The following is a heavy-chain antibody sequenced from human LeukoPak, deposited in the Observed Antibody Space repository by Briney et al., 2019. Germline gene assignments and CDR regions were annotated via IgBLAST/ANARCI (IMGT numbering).Heavy chain of an antibody. D-gene: IGHD1-1*01. CDR1: GFIFSNYA. J-gene: IGHJ6*02. V-gene: IGHV3-66*01. CDR3: ARDQLKRGMDV. CDR2: IYSGGST. Sequence: GGSLRLSCAASGFIFSNYAMSWVRQVPGRGLEWVSVIYSGGSTYYADSVKGRFTISRDNSKNTLYLQMNSLRAEDTAVYYCARDQLKRGMDVWGQGTTVTVSS.